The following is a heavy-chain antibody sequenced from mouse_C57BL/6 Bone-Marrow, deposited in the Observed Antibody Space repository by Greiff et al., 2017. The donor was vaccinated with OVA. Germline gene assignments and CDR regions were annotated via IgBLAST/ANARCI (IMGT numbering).Heavy chain of an antibody. J-gene: IGHJ1*03. Sequence: VQLQQSGPELVKPGASVKIPCKASGYTFTDYNMDWVKQSHGKSLEWIGDINPNNGGTIYNQKFKGKATLTVDKSSSTAYMELRSLTSEDTAVYDCARKGYYGSSDWYFDVWGTGTTVTVSS. CDR3: ARKGYYGSSDWYFDV. D-gene: IGHD1-1*01. V-gene: IGHV1-18*01. CDR2: INPNNGGT. CDR1: GYTFTDYN.